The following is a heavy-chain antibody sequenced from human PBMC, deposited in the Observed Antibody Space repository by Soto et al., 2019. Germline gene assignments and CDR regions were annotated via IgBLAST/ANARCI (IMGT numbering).Heavy chain of an antibody. V-gene: IGHV4-31*08. Sequence: LTCTVSGGSISSGGYYWSWIRQHPGKGLEWIGLIFANGHTDYNPSLKSRVTMSVDASKNQFSLRLTSMTAADTAVYYCVASLAASGLNWLDPWGRGTLVTVSS. CDR3: VASLAASGLNWLDP. D-gene: IGHD6-13*01. J-gene: IGHJ5*02. CDR2: IFANGHT. CDR1: GGSISSGGYY.